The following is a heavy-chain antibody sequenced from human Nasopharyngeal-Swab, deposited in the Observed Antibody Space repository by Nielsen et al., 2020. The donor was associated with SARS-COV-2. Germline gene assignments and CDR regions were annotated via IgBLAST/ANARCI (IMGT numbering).Heavy chain of an antibody. J-gene: IGHJ4*02. V-gene: IGHV4-34*01. D-gene: IGHD3-22*01. CDR3: ARAEPSGGWYYYDSSGYYYGY. CDR2: INHSGST. Sequence: WIRQPPGKGLEWIGEINHSGSTYYNPSLKSRVTISVDTSKNQFSLKLTSVTAADTAVYYCARAEPSGGWYYYDSSGYYYGYWGQGTLVTVSS.